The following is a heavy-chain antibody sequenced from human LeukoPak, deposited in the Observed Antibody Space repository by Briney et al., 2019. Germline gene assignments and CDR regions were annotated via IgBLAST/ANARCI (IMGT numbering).Heavy chain of an antibody. V-gene: IGHV3-53*01. CDR2: IYRGGST. CDR3: ARDGITYEFDY. J-gene: IGHJ4*02. D-gene: IGHD1-26*01. CDR1: GFNVSNNY. Sequence: GGSLRLSCAASGFNVSNNYMSWVRQAPGKGLEWVSVIYRGGSTYYADSVKGRFTMSRDNSKNTVYLQMDSLRAEDTAVYYCARDGITYEFDYWGQGTLVTVSS.